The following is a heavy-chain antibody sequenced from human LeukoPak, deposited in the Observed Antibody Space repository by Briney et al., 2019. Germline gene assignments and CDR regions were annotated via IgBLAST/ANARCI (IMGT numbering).Heavy chain of an antibody. J-gene: IGHJ4*02. CDR1: GGSFSGYY. V-gene: IGHV4-34*01. D-gene: IGHD3-22*01. Sequence: SETLSLTCAVYGGSFSGYYWSWIRQPPGKGLEWIGEINHSGSTNYNPSLKSRVTISVDTSKNQFSRKLSSVTAADTAVYYCARVDYYDSSGPFDYWGQGTLVTVSS. CDR3: ARVDYYDSSGPFDY. CDR2: INHSGST.